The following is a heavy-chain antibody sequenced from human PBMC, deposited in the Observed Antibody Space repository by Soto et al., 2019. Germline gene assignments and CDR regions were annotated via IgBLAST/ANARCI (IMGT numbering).Heavy chain of an antibody. V-gene: IGHV1-69*13. Sequence: GASVKVSCKASGGIFTRYDIRWVRQAPGQGLEWMGAIIPIFGTANYAQKIQGRVTITADATTSTAYMELSSLRSEDTAMYYCAINEGRDVSTFDYWGQGTLVTVSS. CDR1: GGIFTRYD. CDR2: IIPIFGTA. J-gene: IGHJ4*02. CDR3: AINEGRDVSTFDY. D-gene: IGHD3-10*02.